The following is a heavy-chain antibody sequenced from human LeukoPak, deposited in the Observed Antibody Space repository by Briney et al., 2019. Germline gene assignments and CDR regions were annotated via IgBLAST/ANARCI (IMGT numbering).Heavy chain of an antibody. CDR3: ARSGGGSYFFDY. J-gene: IGHJ4*02. CDR1: GGTFSSYA. CDR2: IIPIFGTA. Sequence: SVKVSCKAAGGTFSSYAISWVRQAPGQGLEWMGRIIPIFGTANYAQKFQGRVTITTDESTSTAYMELSSLRSEDTAVYYCARSGGGSYFFDYWGQGTLVTVSS. V-gene: IGHV1-69*05. D-gene: IGHD1-26*01.